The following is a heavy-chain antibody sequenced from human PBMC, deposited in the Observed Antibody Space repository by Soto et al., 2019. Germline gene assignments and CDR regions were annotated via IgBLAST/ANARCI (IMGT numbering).Heavy chain of an antibody. CDR3: AKEKIGDLDY. J-gene: IGHJ4*02. CDR2: ISYDGSNK. Sequence: QVQLVESGGGVVQPGRSLRLSCAASGFTFSSYGMHWVRQAPGKGLEWVAVISYDGSNKYYADSVKGRFTISRDNSKNTLYLQMNSRRAEDTAVYYCAKEKIGDLDYWGQGTLVTVSS. V-gene: IGHV3-30*18. CDR1: GFTFSSYG. D-gene: IGHD3-10*01.